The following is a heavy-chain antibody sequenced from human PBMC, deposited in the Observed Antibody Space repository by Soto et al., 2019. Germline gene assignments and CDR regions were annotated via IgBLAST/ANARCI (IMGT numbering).Heavy chain of an antibody. J-gene: IGHJ5*02. Sequence: VSAGTLRPELWRLFRHLLGKGLEWIGYISISGNPDYSPSLKSRATISADTSRNQFSLKLRSVNTADTAVYFCARGREDFHAGSGQRWMWFAHWGQGTLVTVS. V-gene: IGHV4-59*01. D-gene: IGHD3-3*01. CDR3: ARGREDFHAGSGQRWMWFAH. CDR2: ISISGNP. CDR1: AGTLRPEL.